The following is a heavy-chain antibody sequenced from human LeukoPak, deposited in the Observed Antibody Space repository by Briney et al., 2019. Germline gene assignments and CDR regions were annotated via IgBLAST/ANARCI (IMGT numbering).Heavy chain of an antibody. J-gene: IGHJ4*02. CDR2: IYYSGST. CDR1: GGSIGSYY. D-gene: IGHD3-9*01. CDR3: ARDLSQIDSRDY. V-gene: IGHV4-59*01. Sequence: PSETLSLTCIVSGGSIGSYYWSWIRQPPGKGLEWMGYIYYSGSTNYNPSLKSRVTISLDTSKNQFSLKLSSVTAADTAVYYCARDLSQIDSRDYWGQGTLVTVSS.